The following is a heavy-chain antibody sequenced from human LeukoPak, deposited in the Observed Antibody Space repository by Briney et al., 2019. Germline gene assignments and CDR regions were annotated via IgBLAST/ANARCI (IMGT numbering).Heavy chain of an antibody. CDR1: GVSISSYY. CDR3: ARGHIVVPPPFDY. Sequence: SETLSLTCTVSGVSISSYYWTWIRQSAGKGLEWIGRIYTSGSTYYNPSLKSRVTISVDTSKNQFSLKLSSVTAADTAMYYCARGHIVVPPPFDYWGQGTLVTVSS. CDR2: IYTSGST. V-gene: IGHV4-4*07. J-gene: IGHJ4*02. D-gene: IGHD2-2*01.